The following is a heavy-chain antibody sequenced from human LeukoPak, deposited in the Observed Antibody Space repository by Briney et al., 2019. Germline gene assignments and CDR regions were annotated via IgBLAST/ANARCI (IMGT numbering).Heavy chain of an antibody. J-gene: IGHJ3*02. CDR1: GGSVSSGSYY. CDR3: ARDPLYCSGGSCYRGAFDI. CDR2: IYYSGST. D-gene: IGHD2-15*01. Sequence: SETLSLTCTVYGGSVSSGSYYWSWIRQPAGKRLEWIGYIYYSGSTNYNPSLKSRVTISVDTSKNQFSLKLSSVTAADTAVYYCARDPLYCSGGSCYRGAFDIWGQGTMVTVSS. V-gene: IGHV4-61*01.